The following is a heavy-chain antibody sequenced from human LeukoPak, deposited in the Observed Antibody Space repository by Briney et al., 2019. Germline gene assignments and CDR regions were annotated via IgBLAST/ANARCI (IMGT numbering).Heavy chain of an antibody. V-gene: IGHV4-39*01. CDR1: GASISSPNYY. D-gene: IGHD1-1*01. Sequence: KPSETLSLTCSVSGASISSPNYYWGWIRQSPGKGLEWIANIYSTGSTYYNPSLRSRVSISMDTSSNQFFLRLYSVTAADTAVFYCARGWNAADAFDVWGQGTMVPVSS. CDR2: IYSTGST. CDR3: ARGWNAADAFDV. J-gene: IGHJ3*01.